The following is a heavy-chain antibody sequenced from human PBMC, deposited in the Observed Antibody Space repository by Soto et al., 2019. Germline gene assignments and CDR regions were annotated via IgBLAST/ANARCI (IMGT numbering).Heavy chain of an antibody. CDR2: ISGSGGST. Sequence: EVQLLESGGGLVQPGGSLRLSCAASGFTFSSYAMSWVRQAPGKGLEWVSAISGSGGSTYYADSVKGRFTISRDNSKNTLYPQMNSLRAEDTAVYYCVKIIALAGTPHFDYWGQGTLVTVSS. V-gene: IGHV3-23*01. J-gene: IGHJ4*02. D-gene: IGHD6-19*01. CDR1: GFTFSSYA. CDR3: VKIIALAGTPHFDY.